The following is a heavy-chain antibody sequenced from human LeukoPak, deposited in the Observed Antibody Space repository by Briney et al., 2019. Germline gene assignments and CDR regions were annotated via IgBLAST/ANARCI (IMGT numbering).Heavy chain of an antibody. Sequence: SETLSLTCTVSGGSVSTSHWNWIRQPPGQGLEWIGNVDYSGSTKYNPSVRSRVTMSLDTSKNQFSLKLRSVTAADTALYYCTRGYYERFDRWGEGTLVTVSS. CDR1: GGSVSTSH. D-gene: IGHD3-22*01. CDR3: TRGYYERFDR. V-gene: IGHV4-59*02. CDR2: VDYSGST. J-gene: IGHJ4*02.